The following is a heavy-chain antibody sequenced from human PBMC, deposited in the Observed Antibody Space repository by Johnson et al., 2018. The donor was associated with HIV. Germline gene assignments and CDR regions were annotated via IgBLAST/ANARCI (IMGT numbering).Heavy chain of an antibody. CDR1: GFRFSTYA. CDR2: ISDDGSKI. Sequence: QMQLVESGGGVVQPGRSLRLSCAASGFRFSTYALHWVRQTPGKGLEWVALISDDGSKIYHADSVKGRFTISRDNSKNTLYLQMNSLRAEDTAVYYCAKGMGLSIGELSDAFHFWGLGTVVTVSS. D-gene: IGHD3-10*01. V-gene: IGHV3-30*04. J-gene: IGHJ3*01. CDR3: AKGMGLSIGELSDAFHF.